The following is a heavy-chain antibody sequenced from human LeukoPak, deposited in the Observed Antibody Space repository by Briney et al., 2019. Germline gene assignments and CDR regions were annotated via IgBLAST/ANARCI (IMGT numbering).Heavy chain of an antibody. V-gene: IGHV3-23*01. CDR1: GFTFSSYA. Sequence: GGSLRLSCAASGFTFSSYAMSWVRQPPGKGLNWVSSISGSGGNTFYADSVKGRFTISRDNSKNTLYLQMNSLRAEDTAVYELAEKFSSSWVPYFDYWGQGTLVTVSS. CDR2: ISGSGGNT. J-gene: IGHJ4*02. D-gene: IGHD6-13*01. CDR3: AEKFSSSWVPYFDY.